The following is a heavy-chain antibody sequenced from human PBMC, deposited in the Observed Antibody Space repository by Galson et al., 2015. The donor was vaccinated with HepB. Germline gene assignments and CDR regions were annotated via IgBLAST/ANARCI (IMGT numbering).Heavy chain of an antibody. CDR2: IIPIFGTA. V-gene: IGHV1-69*13. J-gene: IGHJ5*01. CDR1: GGTFSSYA. D-gene: IGHD5-24*01. CDR3: AREAPRRPIHRGSRDGYNWAWFDY. Sequence: SVKVSCKASGGTFSSYAISWVRQAPGQGLEWMGGIIPIFGTANYAQKFQGRVTITADESTSTAYMELSSLRSEDTAVYYCAREAPRRPIHRGSRDGYNWAWFDYWGQGTLVTVSS.